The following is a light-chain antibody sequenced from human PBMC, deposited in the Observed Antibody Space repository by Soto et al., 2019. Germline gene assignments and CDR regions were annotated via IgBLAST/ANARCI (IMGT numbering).Light chain of an antibody. CDR3: QHYNNWPFT. V-gene: IGKV3-15*01. J-gene: IGKJ5*01. CDR1: QSVNSN. CDR2: GTS. Sequence: EIVMTQSPATLSVSPGERATLSCRASQSVNSNLAWYQQKPGQAPRLLMYGTSIRATGVPARFSGRGSGTEFTLTIGSLQSADFAVYYCQHYNNWPFTFGQGTRLEIK.